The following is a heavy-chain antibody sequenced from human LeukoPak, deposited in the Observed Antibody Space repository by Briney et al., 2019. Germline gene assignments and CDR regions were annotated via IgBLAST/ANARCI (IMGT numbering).Heavy chain of an antibody. J-gene: IGHJ3*02. V-gene: IGHV4-39*07. CDR2: IYTSGST. D-gene: IGHD2-8*01. CDR1: GGSISSSSYY. Sequence: SETLSLTCTVSGGSISSSSYYWGWIRQPPGKGLEWIGRIYTSGSTNYNPSLKSRVTMSVDTSKNQFSLKLSSVTAADTAVYYCATEWRKYAFDIWGQGTMVTVSS. CDR3: ATEWRKYAFDI.